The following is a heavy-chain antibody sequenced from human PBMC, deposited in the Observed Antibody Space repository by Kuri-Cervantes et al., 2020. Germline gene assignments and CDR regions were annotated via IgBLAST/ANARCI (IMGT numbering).Heavy chain of an antibody. D-gene: IGHD1-26*01. V-gene: IGHV3-9*01. Sequence: GGSLRLSCAASGFTFDDYAMHWVRQAPGKGLEWVSGISWNSGSIGYADSVKGRFTISRDNAKNSLYLQMNSLRAEDTALYYCANGYGWGLSPGDYWGQGTLVTVSS. J-gene: IGHJ4*02. CDR1: GFTFDDYA. CDR3: ANGYGWGLSPGDY. CDR2: ISWNSGSI.